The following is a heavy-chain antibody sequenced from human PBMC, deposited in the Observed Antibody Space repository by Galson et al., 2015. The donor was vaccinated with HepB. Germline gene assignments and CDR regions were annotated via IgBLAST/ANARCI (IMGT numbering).Heavy chain of an antibody. Sequence: SVKVSCKASGYTFTSYGISWVRQAPGQGLEWMGWISAYNGNTNYAQKLQGRVTMTTDTSTSTAYMELRSLRSDDTAVYYCARDPGGPGIVGATRCFDYWGQGTLVTVSS. D-gene: IGHD1-26*01. CDR2: ISAYNGNT. V-gene: IGHV1-18*01. CDR3: ARDPGGPGIVGATRCFDY. J-gene: IGHJ4*02. CDR1: GYTFTSYG.